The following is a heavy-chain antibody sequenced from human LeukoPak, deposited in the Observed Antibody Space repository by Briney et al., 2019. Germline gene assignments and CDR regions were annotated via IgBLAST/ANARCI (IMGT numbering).Heavy chain of an antibody. CDR2: IYYSGST. V-gene: IGHV4-31*03. D-gene: IGHD3-16*02. J-gene: IGHJ4*02. CDR3: ARADSNYDYVWGGYRLFDY. CDR1: GGSISSGGYY. Sequence: PSETLSLTCTVSGGSISSGGYYWSWIRQHPGKGLEWIGYIYYSGSTYYNPSLKSRVTISVDTSKNQFSLKLSSVTAADTAVYYCARADSNYDYVWGGYRLFDYWGQGTLVTVSS.